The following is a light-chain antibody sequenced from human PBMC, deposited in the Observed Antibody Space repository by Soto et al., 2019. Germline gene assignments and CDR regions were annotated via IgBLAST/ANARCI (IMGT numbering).Light chain of an antibody. CDR2: VNSDGSH. J-gene: IGLJ2*01. V-gene: IGLV4-69*01. CDR1: SGYSSYA. Sequence: QLVLTQSPSASASLGASVRLTCTLSSGYSSYAIAWHQQQAEKGPRYLMKVNSDGSHNKGDGIPDRFSGSASGAERYLTFSSLQSEDEADYYCQTWGTGIVVFGGGTKVTVL. CDR3: QTWGTGIVV.